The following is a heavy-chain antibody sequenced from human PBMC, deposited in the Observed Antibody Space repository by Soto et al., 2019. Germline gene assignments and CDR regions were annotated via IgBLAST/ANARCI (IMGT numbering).Heavy chain of an antibody. D-gene: IGHD3-22*01. CDR3: ARDHYDSSGYYIDWYFDL. CDR1: GGSISSGGYY. V-gene: IGHV4-31*03. J-gene: IGHJ2*01. CDR2: IYYSGST. Sequence: QVQLQESGPGLVKPSQTLSLTCTVSGGSISSGGYYWRWIRQHPGKGLEWIGYIYYSGSTYYNPSLKCRVTISVDTSKIQFSLKLSSVTAADTAVYCCARDHYDSSGYYIDWYFDLWGRGTLVTVSS.